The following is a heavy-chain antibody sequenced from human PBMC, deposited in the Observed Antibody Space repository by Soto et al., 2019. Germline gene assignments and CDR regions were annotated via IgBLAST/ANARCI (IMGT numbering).Heavy chain of an antibody. D-gene: IGHD6-13*01. V-gene: IGHV3-30*04. Sequence: QVQLVESGGGVVQPGRSLRLSCAGSGFTFSREAMHWVRQSPGKGLEWVAAISYDERNKCYADSVRGRFTISRDNSKNTLYLQIMRLGAEDTAVNFCARDYSSNWCLEYWGQGTLVIVSS. CDR1: GFTFSREA. CDR3: ARDYSSNWCLEY. J-gene: IGHJ4*02. CDR2: ISYDERNK.